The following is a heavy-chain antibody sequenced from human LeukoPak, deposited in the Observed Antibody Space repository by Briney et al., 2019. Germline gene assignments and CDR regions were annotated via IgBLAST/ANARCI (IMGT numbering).Heavy chain of an antibody. CDR3: ARGGALGYGYCSGGSCSNFDY. Sequence: PSETLSLTCTVSGGSISSGDYYWSWIRQPPGKGLEWIGYIYYSGSTYYNPSLKSRVTISVDTSKNQFSLKLSSVTAADTAVYYCARGGALGYGYCSGGSCSNFDYWGQGTLVTVSS. V-gene: IGHV4-30-4*02. D-gene: IGHD2-15*01. CDR2: IYYSGST. CDR1: GGSISSGDYY. J-gene: IGHJ4*02.